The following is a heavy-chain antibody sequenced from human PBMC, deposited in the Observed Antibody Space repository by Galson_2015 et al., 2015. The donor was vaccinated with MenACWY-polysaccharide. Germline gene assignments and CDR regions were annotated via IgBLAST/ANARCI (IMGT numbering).Heavy chain of an antibody. CDR3: ARVGYSGYDSRFEH. J-gene: IGHJ4*02. Sequence: ETLSLTCTVSRGSIYSYYWSWIRQPAGQGLEWIGHISTSGSTIYHPSLESRITLSLDTSNNQISLNLTSVTAADTAVYYCARVGYSGYDSRFEHWGQGTLVAVSS. CDR1: RGSIYSYY. CDR2: ISTSGST. D-gene: IGHD5-12*01. V-gene: IGHV4-4*07.